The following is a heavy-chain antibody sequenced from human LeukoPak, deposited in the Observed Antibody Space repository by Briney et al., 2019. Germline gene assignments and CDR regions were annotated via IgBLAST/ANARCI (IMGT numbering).Heavy chain of an antibody. V-gene: IGHV4-34*01. CDR1: GGSFSGYY. CDR3: ARGAQRRWLQPRSYYFDY. D-gene: IGHD5-24*01. J-gene: IGHJ4*02. CDR2: INHSGST. Sequence: SETLSLTCAVYGGSFSGYYWSWIRQPPGKGLEWIGEINHSGSTNYKPSLKSRVTISVDTSKNQFSLKLSSVTAADTAVYYCARGAQRRWLQPRSYYFDYWGQGTLVTVSS.